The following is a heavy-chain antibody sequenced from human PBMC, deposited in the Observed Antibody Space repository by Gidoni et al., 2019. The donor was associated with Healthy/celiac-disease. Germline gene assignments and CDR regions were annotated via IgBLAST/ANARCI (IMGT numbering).Heavy chain of an antibody. V-gene: IGHV4-39*01. CDR3: AGGSSWYDWFDP. CDR1: GGSLSSSSYY. CDR2: IYYSGST. J-gene: IGHJ5*02. Sequence: LQLQESGPGLVKPSETLSLTCTVSGGSLSSSSYYWGWIRQPPGKGLEWIGSIYYSGSTYYNPSLKSRVTISVDTSKNQFSLKLSSVTAADTAVYYCAGGSSWYDWFDPWGQGTLVTVSS. D-gene: IGHD6-13*01.